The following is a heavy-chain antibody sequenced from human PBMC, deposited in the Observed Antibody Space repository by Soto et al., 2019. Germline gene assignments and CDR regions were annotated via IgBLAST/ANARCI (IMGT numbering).Heavy chain of an antibody. CDR2: IYSCGST. CDR3: ATCITMIVVVIALVLWFDP. V-gene: IGHV3-66*03. D-gene: IGHD3-22*01. Sequence: GGSLRLSCAASGFTVSSNYMSWVRQAPGKGLEWVSVIYSCGSTYYADSVKGRFTISRDNSKNTLYLQMNSLRAEDTAVYYCATCITMIVVVIALVLWFDPWGQGTPVTVSS. CDR1: GFTVSSNY. J-gene: IGHJ5*02.